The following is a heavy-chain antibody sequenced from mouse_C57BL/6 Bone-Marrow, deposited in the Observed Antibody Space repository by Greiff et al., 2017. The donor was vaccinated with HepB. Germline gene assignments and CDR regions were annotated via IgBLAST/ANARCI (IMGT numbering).Heavy chain of an antibody. CDR3: TRSRSWFAY. CDR1: GYTFTDYE. V-gene: IGHV1-15*01. Sequence: VQLQKSGAELVRPGASVTLSCKASGYTFTDYEMHWVKQTPVHGLEWLGAIDPETGGTAYNQKFKGKAILTADKSSSTAYMELRSLTSEDSAVYYCTRSRSWFAYWGQGTLVTVSA. CDR2: IDPETGGT. J-gene: IGHJ3*01.